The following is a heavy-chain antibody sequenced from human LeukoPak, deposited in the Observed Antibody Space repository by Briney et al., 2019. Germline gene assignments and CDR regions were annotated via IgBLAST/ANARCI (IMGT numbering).Heavy chain of an antibody. J-gene: IGHJ6*03. V-gene: IGHV4-34*01. CDR2: INHSGST. CDR1: GGSFSGYY. Sequence: SETLSLTCAVYGGSFSGYYWSWIRQSPGKGLEWIGEINHSGSTNYNPSLKSRVTMSVDASKNQFSLKLSSVTAADTAVYYCARVRGSSGSYEYYHYMDVWGKGTTVTISS. CDR3: ARVRGSSGSYEYYHYMDV. D-gene: IGHD1-26*01.